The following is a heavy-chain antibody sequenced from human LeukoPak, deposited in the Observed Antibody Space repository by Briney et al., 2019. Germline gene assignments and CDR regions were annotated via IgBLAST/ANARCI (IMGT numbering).Heavy chain of an antibody. V-gene: IGHV3-30*03. D-gene: IGHD1-1*01. CDR3: ARSPRVLVVYFFDP. CDR1: GFTFSSHG. CDR2: ISYDGSNK. Sequence: GGSLRLSCAASGFTFSSHGMHWVRQAPGKGLEWVAVISYDGSNKYYADSVKGRFTISRDNSKNMLYLQMNNLRADDTAVYYCARSPRVLVVYFFDPWGQGTLVTVSS. J-gene: IGHJ5*02.